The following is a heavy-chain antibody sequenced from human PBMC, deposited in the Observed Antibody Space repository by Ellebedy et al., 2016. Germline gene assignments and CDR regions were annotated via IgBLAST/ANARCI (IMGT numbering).Heavy chain of an antibody. CDR1: GYTLTELS. Sequence: ASVKVSCKVSGYTLTELSMHWVRQAPGKGLEWMGDFDPEDGETIYAQRFQGRVTMTRNTSISTAYMELSSLRSEDTAVYYCARRRDGGDRSWGYWGQGTLVIVSS. V-gene: IGHV1-24*01. CDR2: FDPEDGET. D-gene: IGHD2-21*02. CDR3: ARRRDGGDRSWGY. J-gene: IGHJ4*02.